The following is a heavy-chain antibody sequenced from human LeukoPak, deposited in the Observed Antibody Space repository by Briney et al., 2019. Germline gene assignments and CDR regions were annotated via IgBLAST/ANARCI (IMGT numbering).Heavy chain of an antibody. V-gene: IGHV1-69*06. D-gene: IGHD5-12*01. CDR1: GGTFSSYA. J-gene: IGHJ6*04. CDR3: AREGSGYDYYHYGMDV. CDR2: IIPIFGTA. Sequence: SVKVSCKASGGTFSSYAISWVRQAPGQGLEWMGGIIPIFGTANYAQKFQGRVTITADKSTSTAYMELSSLRSEDTAVYYCAREGSGYDYYHYGMDVWGKGTTVTVSS.